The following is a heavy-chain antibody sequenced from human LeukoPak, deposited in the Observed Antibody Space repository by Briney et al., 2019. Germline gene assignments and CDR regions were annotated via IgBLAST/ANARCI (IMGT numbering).Heavy chain of an antibody. CDR3: ARPVPSRLGWFDP. CDR2: IYYSGST. Sequence: SETLSLTCTVSGGSISSSPYYWGWIRQPPGKGLEWIGTIYYSGSTYYNPSLKSRVTISVDTSKNQFSLKLTSVTAADTAVYYCARPVPSRLGWFDPWGQGTLITVSS. J-gene: IGHJ5*02. D-gene: IGHD1-1*01. CDR1: GGSISSSPYY. V-gene: IGHV4-39*01.